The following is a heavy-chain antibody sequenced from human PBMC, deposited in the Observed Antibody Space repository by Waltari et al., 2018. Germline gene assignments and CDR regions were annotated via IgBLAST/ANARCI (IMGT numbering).Heavy chain of an antibody. CDR1: GFTFSSYG. CDR3: ARDTVPRSVEYYGMDV. V-gene: IGHV3-33*01. J-gene: IGHJ6*02. D-gene: IGHD4-4*01. CDR2: IWYDGSNK. Sequence: QVQLVESGGGVVQPGRSLRLSCAASGFTFSSYGMHWVRQAPGKGLECVAVIWYDGSNKYYADSVKGRFTSSRDNSKNTLYLQMNSLRAEDTAVYYCARDTVPRSVEYYGMDVWGQGTTVTVSS.